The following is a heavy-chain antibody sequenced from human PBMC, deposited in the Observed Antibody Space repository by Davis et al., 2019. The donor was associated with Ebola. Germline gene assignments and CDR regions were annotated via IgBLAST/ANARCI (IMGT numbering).Heavy chain of an antibody. J-gene: IGHJ4*02. Sequence: GESLKISCKGSGYSFTNYWIGWVRQMPGKGLEWMGIIYPGDSDTRYSPSFQGQVTISGDKSISTAYLQWSSLKASDTAMYYCAGLLSYPTGYFDYWGQGTLVTVSS. D-gene: IGHD3-10*01. V-gene: IGHV5-51*01. CDR3: AGLLSYPTGYFDY. CDR2: IYPGDSDT. CDR1: GYSFTNYW.